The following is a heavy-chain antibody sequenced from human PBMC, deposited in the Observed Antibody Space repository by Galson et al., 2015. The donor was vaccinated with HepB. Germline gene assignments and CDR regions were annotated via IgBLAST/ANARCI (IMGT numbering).Heavy chain of an antibody. CDR3: ARESERRIRSYYYYMDV. CDR2: IIPILGIA. V-gene: IGHV1-69*04. D-gene: IGHD2-15*01. Sequence: SVKVSCKASGGTFSSYAISWVRQAPGQGLEWMGRIIPILGIANYAQKFQGRVTITADKSTSTAYMELSSLRSEDTAVYYCARESERRIRSYYYYMDVWGKGTTVTVSS. CDR1: GGTFSSYA. J-gene: IGHJ6*03.